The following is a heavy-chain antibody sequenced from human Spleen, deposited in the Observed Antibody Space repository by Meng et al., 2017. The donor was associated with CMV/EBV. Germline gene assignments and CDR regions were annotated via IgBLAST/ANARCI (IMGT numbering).Heavy chain of an antibody. Sequence: SETLSLTCAVYGGSFSGYYWSWIRQPPGKGLEWIGEINHSGSTNYNPSLKSRVTISVDTSKNQFSLKLTFVTAADTAMYYCARYVRPGYTSGWYKGGFDSWGQGTPVTVSS. V-gene: IGHV4-34*01. J-gene: IGHJ4*02. CDR3: ARYVRPGYTSGWYKGGFDS. CDR2: INHSGST. CDR1: GGSFSGYY. D-gene: IGHD6-19*01.